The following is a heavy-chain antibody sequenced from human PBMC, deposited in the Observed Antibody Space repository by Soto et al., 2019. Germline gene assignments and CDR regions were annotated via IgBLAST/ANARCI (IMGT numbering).Heavy chain of an antibody. Sequence: GGSLRLSCAASGFTFSSYGMHWVRQAPGKGLEWVAVISYDGSNKYYADSVKGRFAISRDNSKNTLYLQMNSLRAEDTAVYYCAKDAVTIFGVAEWGQGTLVTVSS. V-gene: IGHV3-30*18. CDR2: ISYDGSNK. D-gene: IGHD3-3*01. J-gene: IGHJ4*02. CDR1: GFTFSSYG. CDR3: AKDAVTIFGVAE.